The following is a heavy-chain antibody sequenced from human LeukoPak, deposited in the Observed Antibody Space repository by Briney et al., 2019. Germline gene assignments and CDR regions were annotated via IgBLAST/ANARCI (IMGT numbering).Heavy chain of an antibody. V-gene: IGHV1-46*01. J-gene: IGHJ3*02. Sequence: ASVKVSCKASGYTFTSYYMHWVRQAPGQGLEWMGIINPSGGSTSYAQKFQGRVTMTRDMSTSTVYMELSSLRSEDTAVYYCARGDMSIAAAGDAFDIWGQGTMVTVS. CDR1: GYTFTSYY. D-gene: IGHD6-13*01. CDR2: INPSGGST. CDR3: ARGDMSIAAAGDAFDI.